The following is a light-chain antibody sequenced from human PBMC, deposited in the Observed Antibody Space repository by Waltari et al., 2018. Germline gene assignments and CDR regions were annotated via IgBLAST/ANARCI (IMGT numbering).Light chain of an antibody. CDR3: SSYSTSITPYV. CDR2: DVS. V-gene: IGLV2-14*03. J-gene: IGLJ1*01. Sequence: QSALTQPASVSGSPGQSITISCTGSSSDIGDYNHVSWYQQHPGTAPKLMIYDVSSRPSGVSNRFFGSKSGTTASLTVSGLQAEDEAVYFCSSYSTSITPYVFGAGTKVTVL. CDR1: SSDIGDYNH.